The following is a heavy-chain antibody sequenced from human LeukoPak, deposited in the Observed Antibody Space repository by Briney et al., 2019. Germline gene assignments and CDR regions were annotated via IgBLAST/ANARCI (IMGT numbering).Heavy chain of an antibody. Sequence: GRSLRLSCVASGFTFSTYGMHWVSQAPGKGLEWVSFVWSDGSNKYYTDSVKGRFTISRDNSKNTLYLQMNSLRGEDTAVYYCAKKTADYYYMDVWGKGTTVTVSS. J-gene: IGHJ6*03. V-gene: IGHV3-30*02. CDR3: AKKTADYYYMDV. CDR1: GFTFSTYG. CDR2: VWSDGSNK.